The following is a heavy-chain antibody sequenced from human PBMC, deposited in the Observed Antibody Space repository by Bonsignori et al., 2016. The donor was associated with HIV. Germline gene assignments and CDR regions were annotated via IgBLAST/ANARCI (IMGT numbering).Heavy chain of an antibody. V-gene: IGHV3-48*01. D-gene: IGHD3-3*01. J-gene: IGHJ2*01. CDR3: ASDYDFWSGPYHVL. CDR1: GFTFGSYS. CDR2: ISSTSSTM. Sequence: EVQLVESGGGLVEPGGSLRLSCTASGFTFGSYSMNWFRQAPGKGLEWLSYISSTSSTMYYSESVKGRFTISRDNGRSSLYLQLNSLRADDTAVYYCASDYDFWSGPYHVLWG.